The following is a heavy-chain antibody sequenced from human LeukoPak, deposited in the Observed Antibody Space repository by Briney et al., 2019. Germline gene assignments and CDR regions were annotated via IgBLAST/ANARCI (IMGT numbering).Heavy chain of an antibody. CDR3: ARDPVYCSGGSCYLRGFDY. V-gene: IGHV3-53*01. Sequence: GGSLRLSCAASGFTVSSNYMSWVRQAPGKGLEWVSVIYSGGSTYYADSVKGRFTISRDNSKNTLYLQMNSLRAEDTAVYYCARDPVYCSGGSCYLRGFDYWGQGTLVTVSS. D-gene: IGHD2-15*01. J-gene: IGHJ4*02. CDR1: GFTVSSNY. CDR2: IYSGGST.